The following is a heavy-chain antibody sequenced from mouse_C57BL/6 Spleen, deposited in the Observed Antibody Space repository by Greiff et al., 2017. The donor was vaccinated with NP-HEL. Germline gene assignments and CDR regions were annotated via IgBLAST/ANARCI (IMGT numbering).Heavy chain of an antibody. Sequence: QVQLQQSGAELARPGASVKLSCKASGYTFTSYGISWVKQRTGQGLEWIGEIYPRSGNTYYNEKFKGKATLTADKSSSTAYMELRSLTSEDSAVYFCARENGSSGPFAYWGQGTLVTVSA. CDR1: GYTFTSYG. CDR2: IYPRSGNT. J-gene: IGHJ3*01. CDR3: ARENGSSGPFAY. V-gene: IGHV1-81*01. D-gene: IGHD3-2*02.